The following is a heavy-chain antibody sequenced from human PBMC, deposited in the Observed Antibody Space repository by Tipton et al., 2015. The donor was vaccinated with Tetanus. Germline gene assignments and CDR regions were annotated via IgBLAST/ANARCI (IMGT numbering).Heavy chain of an antibody. D-gene: IGHD6-6*01. CDR2: ISSTTSYI. Sequence: SLRLSCAASGFTFRSYWMHWVRQAPGRGLEWVSSISSTTSYIYYSDSVKGRFTISRDNAKNSLYLQMNSLTADDTAVYFCASGSSLDYWGQGTLVTVSS. CDR3: ASGSSLDY. J-gene: IGHJ4*02. CDR1: GFTFRSYW. V-gene: IGHV3-21*01.